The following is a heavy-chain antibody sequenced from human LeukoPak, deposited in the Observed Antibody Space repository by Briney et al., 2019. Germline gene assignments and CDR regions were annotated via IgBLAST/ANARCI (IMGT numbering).Heavy chain of an antibody. CDR2: ISGSGGST. CDR1: GFTFSSYA. V-gene: IGHV3-23*01. Sequence: PGGSLRHSCAASGFTFSSYAMSWVRQAPGKGLEWVSAISGSGGSTYYADSVKGRFTISRDNSKNTLYLQMNSLRAEDTAVYYCAKAQLERREDFYFDYWGQGTLVTVSS. D-gene: IGHD1-1*01. J-gene: IGHJ4*02. CDR3: AKAQLERREDFYFDY.